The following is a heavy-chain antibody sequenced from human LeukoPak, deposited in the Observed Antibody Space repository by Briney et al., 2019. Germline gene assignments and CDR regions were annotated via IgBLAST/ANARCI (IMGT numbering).Heavy chain of an antibody. CDR2: IYYSGST. J-gene: IGHJ5*02. D-gene: IGHD6-19*01. V-gene: IGHV4-59*01. CDR1: GGSISSYY. CDR3: ARHGYSIGSLAWFDP. Sequence: SETLSHTCTVAGGSISSYYWSWIRQPPGKGLEWIGYIYYSGSTNYNPSLKSRVTISVDTSKNQFSLKLSSVTAADTAVYYCARHGYSIGSLAWFDPWGQGTQVTVSS.